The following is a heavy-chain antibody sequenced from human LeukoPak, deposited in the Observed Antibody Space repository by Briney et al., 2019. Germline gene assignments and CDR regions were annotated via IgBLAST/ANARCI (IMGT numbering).Heavy chain of an antibody. CDR1: GFTFSSYA. CDR3: ARKAADGYFDY. CDR2: ISSNGGST. D-gene: IGHD5-24*01. Sequence: GGSLRLSCAASGFTFSSYAMHWVRQAPGKGLEYVSAISSNGGSTYYANSVKGRFTISRDNSKNTLYLQMGSLRAEDMAVYYCARKAADGYFDYWGQGTLVTVSS. V-gene: IGHV3-64*01. J-gene: IGHJ4*02.